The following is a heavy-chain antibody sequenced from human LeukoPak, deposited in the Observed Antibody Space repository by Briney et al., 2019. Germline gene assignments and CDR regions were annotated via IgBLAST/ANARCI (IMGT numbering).Heavy chain of an antibody. J-gene: IGHJ5*02. V-gene: IGHV4-34*01. Sequence: SETLSLTCAVYGGSFSGYYWSWIRQPPGKGLEWIGEINHSGSTNYNPSLKSRVTISVDTSKNQISLKLSSVTAADTAVYYCARFVTYYYDSSGNFRGVLFFDPWGQGTLVTVSS. D-gene: IGHD3-22*01. CDR2: INHSGST. CDR1: GGSFSGYY. CDR3: ARFVTYYYDSSGNFRGVLFFDP.